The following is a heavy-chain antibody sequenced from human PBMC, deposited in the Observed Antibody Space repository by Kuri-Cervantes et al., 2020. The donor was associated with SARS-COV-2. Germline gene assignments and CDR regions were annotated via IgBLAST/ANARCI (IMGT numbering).Heavy chain of an antibody. CDR3: ARVAGEGPIYYYYMDV. V-gene: IGHV3-21*01. CDR1: GFSLSRYT. J-gene: IGHJ6*03. CDR2: ISGSGSYI. D-gene: IGHD2-21*01. Sequence: GGSLRLSCAASGFSLSRYTMNWVRQAPGKALEWVSSISGSGSYIYYADSMKGRFTISRESGGNSLYLDIHNLRGDDTAVYYCARVAGEGPIYYYYMDVWGRGTAVTVSS.